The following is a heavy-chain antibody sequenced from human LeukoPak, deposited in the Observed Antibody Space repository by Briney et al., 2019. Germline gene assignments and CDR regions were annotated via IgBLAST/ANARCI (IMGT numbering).Heavy chain of an antibody. CDR1: GYTFTSYY. CDR3: AVSYSGGSIFDY. Sequence: ASVKVSCKASGYTFTSYYIHWVRQAPGQGLGWMGWINPNSGSTSYAQKSQGRVTMTRDTSISIAYMELTSLRSDDTAIYYCAVSYSGGSIFDYWGQGTLFTVSS. V-gene: IGHV1-2*02. D-gene: IGHD6-19*01. J-gene: IGHJ4*02. CDR2: INPNSGST.